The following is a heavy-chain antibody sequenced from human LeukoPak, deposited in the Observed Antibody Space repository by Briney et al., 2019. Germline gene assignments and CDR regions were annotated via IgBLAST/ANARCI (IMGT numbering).Heavy chain of an antibody. CDR3: AKDRGITGTTSHFDY. J-gene: IGHJ4*02. CDR2: ISWDGGST. V-gene: IGHV3-43D*03. CDR1: GFTFDDYA. Sequence: GGSLRLSCAASGFTFDDYAMHWVRRAPGKGLEWVSLISWDGGSTYYADSVKGRFTISRDNSKNSLYLQMNSLRAEDTALYYCAKDRGITGTTSHFDYWGQGTLVTVSS. D-gene: IGHD1-20*01.